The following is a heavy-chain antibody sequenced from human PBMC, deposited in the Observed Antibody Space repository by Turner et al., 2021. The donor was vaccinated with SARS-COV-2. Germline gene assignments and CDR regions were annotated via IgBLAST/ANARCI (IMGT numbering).Heavy chain of an antibody. CDR2: INPNSGGT. D-gene: IGHD2-15*01. J-gene: IGHJ5*02. CDR3: ARDRRLDCSGGSCPGFDP. V-gene: IGHV1-2*02. CDR1: GSTFTGYY. Sequence: QVQLVQSGAEVKKPGASVKVSCKASGSTFTGYYIHWVRQAPGQGREWMGWINPNSGGTNYAQKFQGRVTMTRDTSISTAYMELSRLTSDDTAVYYCARDRRLDCSGGSCPGFDPWGQGTLVTVSS.